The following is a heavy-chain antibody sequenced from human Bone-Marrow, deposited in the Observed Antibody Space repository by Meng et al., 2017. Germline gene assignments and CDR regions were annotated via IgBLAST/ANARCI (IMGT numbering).Heavy chain of an antibody. CDR3: ARDGAYYYDSSGYPSFDY. D-gene: IGHD3-22*01. CDR2: INTNTGNP. V-gene: IGHV7-4-1*02. CDR1: GYTFTRYA. Sequence: ASVKVSCKASGYTFTRYAMNWVRQAPGQGLEWMGWINTNTGNPTYAQGFTGRFVFSLDTSVSTAYLQISSLKAEDTAVYYCARDGAYYYDSSGYPSFDYWGQGTLVTVSS. J-gene: IGHJ4*02.